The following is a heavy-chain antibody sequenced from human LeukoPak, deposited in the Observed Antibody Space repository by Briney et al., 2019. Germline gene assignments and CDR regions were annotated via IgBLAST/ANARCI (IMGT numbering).Heavy chain of an antibody. Sequence: SETLSLTCTVSGGSISSGGYYWGWIRQPPGKGLEWIGSIYHSGSTYYNPSLKSRVTISVDTSKNQFSLKLSSVTAADTAVYYCARLRRRQGQGYCSSTSCYRDPYFDYWGQGTLVTVSS. J-gene: IGHJ4*02. D-gene: IGHD2-2*02. CDR1: GGSISSGGYY. V-gene: IGHV4-39*07. CDR3: ARLRRRQGQGYCSSTSCYRDPYFDY. CDR2: IYHSGST.